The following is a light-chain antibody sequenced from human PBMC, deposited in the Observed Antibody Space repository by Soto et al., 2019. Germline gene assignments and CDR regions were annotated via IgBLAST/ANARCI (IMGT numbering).Light chain of an antibody. CDR2: EVS. CDR3: NSYTTTSTLYV. V-gene: IGLV2-14*01. Sequence: QCALTQSASASGSPGQSITISCTGTSSDVGTYNYVSWYQQHPGKAPKLMIYEVSNRPSGVSNRFSGSKSGNTASLTISGLQAEDEADYYCNSYTTTSTLYVFGTGTKVTVL. CDR1: SSDVGTYNY. J-gene: IGLJ1*01.